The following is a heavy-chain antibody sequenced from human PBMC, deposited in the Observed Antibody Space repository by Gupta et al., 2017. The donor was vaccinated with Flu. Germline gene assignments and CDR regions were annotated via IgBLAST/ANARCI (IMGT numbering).Heavy chain of an antibody. D-gene: IGHD6-13*01. CDR2: INHSGST. J-gene: IGHJ4*02. CDR1: GGSFSGYY. Sequence: QVQLQQWGAGLLKPSETLSLTCAVYGGSFSGYYWSWIRQPPGKGLEWIGEINHSGSTNYNPSLKSRVTISVDTAKNQFSLKLSSVTAADTAVYYGARNKQQLAPDYWGQGTLVTVSS. V-gene: IGHV4-34*01. CDR3: ARNKQQLAPDY.